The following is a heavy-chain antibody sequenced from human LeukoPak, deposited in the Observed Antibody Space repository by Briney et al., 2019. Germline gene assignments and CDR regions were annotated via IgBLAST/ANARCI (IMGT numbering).Heavy chain of an antibody. J-gene: IGHJ4*02. Sequence: AETLSLTCTVSGGSIRGYFWTWIRQPPGKGLEWIGYIYYSGITTYHPSLKSRVTIAVDTSKTQFSLRLNSVTAADTAVYFCAMAYSSSWYYFDYWGQGTLVTVSS. CDR2: IYYSGIT. V-gene: IGHV4-59*01. D-gene: IGHD6-13*01. CDR1: GGSIRGYF. CDR3: AMAYSSSWYYFDY.